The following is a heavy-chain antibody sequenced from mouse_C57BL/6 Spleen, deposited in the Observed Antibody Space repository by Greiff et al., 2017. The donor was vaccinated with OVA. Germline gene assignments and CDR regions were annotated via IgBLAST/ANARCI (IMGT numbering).Heavy chain of an antibody. CDR3: ARGGRRRHYYAMDY. J-gene: IGHJ4*01. CDR1: GYTFTDYN. Sequence: VQLKQSGPELVKPGASVKMSCKASGYTFTDYNMHWVKQSHGKSLEWIGYINPNNGGTSYNQKFKGKATLTVNKSSSTAYMELRSLTSEDSAVYDGARGGRRRHYYAMDYWGQGTSVTVSS. V-gene: IGHV1-22*01. D-gene: IGHD3-3*01. CDR2: INPNNGGT.